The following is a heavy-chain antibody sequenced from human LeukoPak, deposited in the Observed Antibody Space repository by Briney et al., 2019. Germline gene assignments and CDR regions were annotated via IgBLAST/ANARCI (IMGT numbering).Heavy chain of an antibody. Sequence: PSETLSLTCTVSGGSISSYYWSWIRQPPGKGLEWIGCIYYSGSTNYNPSLKSRVTISVDTSKNQFSLKLSSVTAADTAVYYCARGGWTSYFDYWGQGTLVTVSS. D-gene: IGHD6-19*01. CDR3: ARGGWTSYFDY. V-gene: IGHV4-59*01. J-gene: IGHJ4*02. CDR1: GGSISSYY. CDR2: IYYSGST.